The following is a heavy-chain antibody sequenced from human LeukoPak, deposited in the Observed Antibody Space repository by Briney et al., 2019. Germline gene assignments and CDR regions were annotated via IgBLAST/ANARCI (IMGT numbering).Heavy chain of an antibody. Sequence: ASVKVSCKASGYTFTSYDINWVRQATGQGLEWMGWMNPNSGNTGSAQRFQGRITMTRDTSISTTYMELSSLRSEDTAVYYCARGPLVRLPSSFDPWGQGTLVTVSS. CDR2: MNPNSGNT. J-gene: IGHJ5*02. D-gene: IGHD3-16*02. V-gene: IGHV1-8*01. CDR1: GYTFTSYD. CDR3: ARGPLVRLPSSFDP.